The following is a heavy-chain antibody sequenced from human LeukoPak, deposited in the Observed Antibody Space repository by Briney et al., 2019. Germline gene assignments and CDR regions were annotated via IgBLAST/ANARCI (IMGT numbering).Heavy chain of an antibody. CDR1: GGSFSGYY. J-gene: IGHJ4*02. Sequence: SETLSLTCAVYGGSFSGYYWSWIRQPPGKGLEWIGEINHSGSTNYNPSLKSRVTISVDTSKNQFSLKLSSVTAADTAVYYCANQARTYYDFWSGYGHFDYWGQGTLVTVSS. CDR2: INHSGST. D-gene: IGHD3-3*01. CDR3: ANQARTYYDFWSGYGHFDY. V-gene: IGHV4-34*01.